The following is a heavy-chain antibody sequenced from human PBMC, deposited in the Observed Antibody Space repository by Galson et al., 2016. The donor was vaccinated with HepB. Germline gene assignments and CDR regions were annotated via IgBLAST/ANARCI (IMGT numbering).Heavy chain of an antibody. CDR2: IYWDDDK. CDR3: AHSGGGYVWGSYRWYYFDY. Sequence: PALVKPTQTLTLTCTFSGFSLSTSGVGVGWIRQPPGKALEWLALIYWDDDKRYSPSLKSRLTITKDTSKNQVVLTMTNMDPVDTATYYCAHSGGGYVWGSYRWYYFDYWGQGSLVTVSS. CDR1: GFSLSTSGVG. D-gene: IGHD3-16*02. J-gene: IGHJ4*02. V-gene: IGHV2-5*02.